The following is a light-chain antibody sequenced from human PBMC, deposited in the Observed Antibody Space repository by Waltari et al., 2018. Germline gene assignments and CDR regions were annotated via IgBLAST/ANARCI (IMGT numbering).Light chain of an antibody. Sequence: QSALTQPASVSGSPGQSITISCTGTSSDVGGYNYVSWYQQHPGKAPNRMIYEVSNRPSGVSNRFSGSKSGNTASLTISGLQAEDEADYYCSSYTSSSKGVFGGGTKLTVL. CDR1: SSDVGGYNY. CDR2: EVS. J-gene: IGLJ2*01. CDR3: SSYTSSSKGV. V-gene: IGLV2-14*01.